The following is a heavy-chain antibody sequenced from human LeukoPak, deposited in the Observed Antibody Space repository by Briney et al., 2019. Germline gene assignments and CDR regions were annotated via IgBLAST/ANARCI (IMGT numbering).Heavy chain of an antibody. J-gene: IGHJ4*02. V-gene: IGHV4-59*08. CDR3: ARHKTHGYSGGWYMLYFDY. CDR1: GGSISSYY. CDR2: IYYSGST. Sequence: TSETLSLTCTVSGGSISSYYWSWIRQPPGKGLEWIGYIYYSGSTNYNPSLKSRVTISVDTSKNQFSLKLSSVTAADTAVYYCARHKTHGYSGGWYMLYFDYWGQGTLVTVPS. D-gene: IGHD6-19*01.